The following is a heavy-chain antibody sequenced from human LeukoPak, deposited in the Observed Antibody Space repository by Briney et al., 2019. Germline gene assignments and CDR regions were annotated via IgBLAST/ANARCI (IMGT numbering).Heavy chain of an antibody. CDR3: ARLREYAFDI. Sequence: SETLSLTCTVSGGSISSGDYYWSWIRQPPGKGLEWIGYFYSSGSTSYNPSLKSRVTISLDTSKNQFSLKLSSVTAADTAVYYCARLREYAFDIWGQGTMVTVSS. CDR2: FYSSGST. V-gene: IGHV4-30-4*01. CDR1: GGSISSGDYY. J-gene: IGHJ3*02. D-gene: IGHD3-10*01.